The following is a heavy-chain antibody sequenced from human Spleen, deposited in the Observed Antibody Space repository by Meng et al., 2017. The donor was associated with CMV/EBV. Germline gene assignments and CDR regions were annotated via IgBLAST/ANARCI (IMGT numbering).Heavy chain of an antibody. CDR3: AGFVWGIGFDP. D-gene: IGHD7-27*01. J-gene: IGHJ5*02. V-gene: IGHV4-34*01. CDR1: GGSFSASY. CDR2: IHHSGRT. Sequence: LPCVVFGGSFSASYWTWLRQPPGKGLECLGEIHHSGRTNSNPSVKSRLTMSVDMSKSQISLKLSSATAADTAVYYCAGFVWGIGFDPWGQGTLVTVSS.